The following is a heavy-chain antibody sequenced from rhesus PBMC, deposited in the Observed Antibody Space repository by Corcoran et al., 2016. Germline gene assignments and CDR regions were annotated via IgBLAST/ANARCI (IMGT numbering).Heavy chain of an antibody. D-gene: IGHD6-25*01. V-gene: IGHV3-103*01. CDR1: GFTFSSYA. J-gene: IGHJ4*01. CDR3: AKGGAAADY. Sequence: EVQLVETGGGLVQPGGSLRLSCAASGFTFSSYAMQWVRQAPGKGREWISAINRGGGSTYYAGSVKGRFTISRDNSKITLSLQMNSLRAEDTAVYYCAKGGAAADYWGQGVLVTVSS. CDR2: INRGGGST.